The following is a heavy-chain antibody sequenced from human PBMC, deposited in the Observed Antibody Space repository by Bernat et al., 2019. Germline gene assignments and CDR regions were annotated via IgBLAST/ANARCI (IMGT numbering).Heavy chain of an antibody. J-gene: IGHJ6*02. D-gene: IGHD1-14*01. CDR2: ISSSSSYI. V-gene: IGHV3-21*01. Sequence: EVQLVESGGGLVKPGGSLRLSCAASGFTFSSYSMNWVRQAPGKGLEWVSSISSSSSYIYYADSVKGRFTISRDNAKTSLYLQMNSLRAEDTAVYYCARDLNHYTAANYYYYYGMDVWGQGTTVTISS. CDR3: ARDLNHYTAANYYYYYGMDV. CDR1: GFTFSSYS.